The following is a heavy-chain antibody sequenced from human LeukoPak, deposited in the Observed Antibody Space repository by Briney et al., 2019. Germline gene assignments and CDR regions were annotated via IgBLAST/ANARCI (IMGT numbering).Heavy chain of an antibody. D-gene: IGHD3-22*01. CDR3: ARAFDSREDY. J-gene: IGHJ4*02. CDR2: IDTAGNT. V-gene: IGHV3-13*01. Sequence: PGGSLRLSCAASGSTFSSYDMHWVRHAPGKGLEWVSGIDTAGNTNYPGSVKGRFTISRENAKNSLYLQMNSLRAEDTAVYYCARAFDSREDYWGQGTLVTVSS. CDR1: GSTFSSYD.